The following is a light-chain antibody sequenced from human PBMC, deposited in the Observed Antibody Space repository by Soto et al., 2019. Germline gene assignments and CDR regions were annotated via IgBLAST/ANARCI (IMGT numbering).Light chain of an antibody. CDR1: SSDVGGYDH. V-gene: IGLV2-14*03. CDR2: DVT. J-gene: IGLJ3*02. Sequence: QSALTQPASVSGSPGQSITISCTGTSSDVGGYDHVSWYQQHPGKAPKLIIYDVTVRPSGISRRFSGSKSDNTASLAVSGLQPEDEADSYCSSYTNKDTLLFGGGTKLTVL. CDR3: SSYTNKDTLL.